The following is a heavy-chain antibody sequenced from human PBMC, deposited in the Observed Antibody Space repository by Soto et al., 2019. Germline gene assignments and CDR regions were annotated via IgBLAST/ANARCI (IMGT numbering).Heavy chain of an antibody. CDR3: VKAGGYLWYFDY. CDR1: GFTFSSHT. Sequence: RLSCAASGFTFSSHTMHWVRQAPGKGLENVSAIGTGAGSTYYAESVEGRFFISRDNSKNTLYLQMNSLRTEDTAVYYCVKAGGYLWYFDYWGRGTLVTSPQ. J-gene: IGHJ4*02. V-gene: IGHV3-64D*08. D-gene: IGHD3-10*01. CDR2: IGTGAGST.